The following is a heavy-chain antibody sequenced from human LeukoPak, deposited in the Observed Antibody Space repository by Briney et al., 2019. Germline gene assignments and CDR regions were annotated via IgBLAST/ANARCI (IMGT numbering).Heavy chain of an antibody. CDR3: AKGTPRVHYYYMDV. J-gene: IGHJ6*03. CDR2: IQYDGSYR. CDR1: GFTFSSYD. D-gene: IGHD4/OR15-4a*01. V-gene: IGHV3-30*02. Sequence: GGSLRLSCSTSGFTFSSYDMYWVRQAPGKGLEWVAFIQYDGSYRYYADSVRGRFTISRDTSTNTLYVQMNSLRTEDTAVYYCAKGTPRVHYYYMDVWGKGTTVTISS.